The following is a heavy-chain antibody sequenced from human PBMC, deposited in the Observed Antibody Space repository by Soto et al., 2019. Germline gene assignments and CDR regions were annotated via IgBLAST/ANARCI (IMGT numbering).Heavy chain of an antibody. V-gene: IGHV4-39*07. CDR2: IYYSGST. Sequence: SETLSLTCTVSGGSISSSSYYWGWIRQPPGKWLEWIGNIYYSGSTYYNPSLKSRVTISADTSKNQFSLKLSSVTAADTAVYYCAKSAIGGIDYWGQGTLVTV. D-gene: IGHD2-21*01. CDR3: AKSAIGGIDY. CDR1: GGSISSSSYY. J-gene: IGHJ4*02.